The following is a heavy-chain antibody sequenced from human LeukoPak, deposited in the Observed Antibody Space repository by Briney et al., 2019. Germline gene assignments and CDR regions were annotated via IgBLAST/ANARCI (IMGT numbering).Heavy chain of an antibody. Sequence: SETQSLTCSVSGDSIRDYYWSWIQQPPGKGLEWIGFIYHSGNTNYNPSLSTRVTMSVDTSRTQISLNLRSVTAADTAVYYCAREEGIATSGALEYWGQGILVTVSS. J-gene: IGHJ4*02. CDR1: GDSIRDYY. V-gene: IGHV4-59*01. CDR2: IYHSGNT. D-gene: IGHD6-13*01. CDR3: AREEGIATSGALEY.